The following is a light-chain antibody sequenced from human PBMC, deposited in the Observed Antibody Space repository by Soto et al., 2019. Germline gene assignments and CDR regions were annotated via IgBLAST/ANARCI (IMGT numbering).Light chain of an antibody. J-gene: IGLJ1*01. Sequence: QSALTQPRSVSGSPGQSVTISCTGTSSDVGGYNYVSWSRQHPGNAPKLMIYDVSKRPSGVPDRFSGSKSGNTASLTISGLQADDEADYYCCSYAGSYTYVFGTGTKVTVL. CDR1: SSDVGGYNY. CDR2: DVS. V-gene: IGLV2-11*01. CDR3: CSYAGSYTYV.